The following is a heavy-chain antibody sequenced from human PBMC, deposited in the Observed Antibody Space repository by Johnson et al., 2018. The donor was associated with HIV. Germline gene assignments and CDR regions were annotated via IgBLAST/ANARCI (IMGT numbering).Heavy chain of an antibody. D-gene: IGHD6-13*01. CDR2: ISWDGGST. V-gene: IGHV3-43D*04. CDR3: ARDRPIAAAGHDAFDI. J-gene: IGHJ3*02. Sequence: VQLVESGGGLIQPGGSLRLSCAASGFTFDDYAMHWVRQAPGKGLEWVSLISWDGGSTYYADSVRGRFTISRDNSKNMLFLQMNSLRAEDTAVYYCARDRPIAAAGHDAFDIWGQGTMVTVSS. CDR1: GFTFDDYA.